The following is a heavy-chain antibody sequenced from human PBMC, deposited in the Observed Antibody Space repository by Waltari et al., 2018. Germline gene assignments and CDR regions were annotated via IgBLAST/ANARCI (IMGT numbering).Heavy chain of an antibody. CDR2: AFFDGIKT. V-gene: IGHV3-30*18. CDR1: GLSLSYFG. J-gene: IGHJ5*02. Sequence: QVQLVESGGGVVQPGISLRLSCAASGLSLSYFGMYWVRQAPGKGLEWVALAFFDGIKTDYADSVRGRFTISRDNSKNTLYLDINNLRVDDTGIYYCAKDAFGNTYLDHWGQGTVVTVSS. CDR3: AKDAFGNTYLDH. D-gene: IGHD3-10*01.